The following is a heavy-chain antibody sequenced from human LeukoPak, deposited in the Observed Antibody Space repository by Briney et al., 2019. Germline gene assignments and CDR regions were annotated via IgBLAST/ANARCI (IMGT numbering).Heavy chain of an antibody. D-gene: IGHD2-8*01. CDR3: ASGYCTNGVCYVEYFQH. Sequence: GGSLRLSCAASGFTFSSYAMTWGRQAPGKGLEWVSGIRGSGDRTYYADSVKGRFTISRDNSKNTLYLQMTSLRAEDTAVYYCASGYCTNGVCYVEYFQHWGQGTLVTVSS. J-gene: IGHJ1*01. CDR1: GFTFSSYA. V-gene: IGHV3-23*01. CDR2: IRGSGDRT.